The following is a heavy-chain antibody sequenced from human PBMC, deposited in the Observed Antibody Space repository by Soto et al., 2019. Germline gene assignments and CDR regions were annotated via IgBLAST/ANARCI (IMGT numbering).Heavy chain of an antibody. CDR2: IYYSGST. Sequence: SETLSLTCTVSGGSTSSYYWSWIRQPPGKGLEWIGYIYYSGSTNYNPSLKSRVTTSVDTSKNQFSLKLSSVTAADTAVYYCARGAMDTAMVIGYWGQGTLVTVSS. CDR1: GGSTSSYY. V-gene: IGHV4-59*01. CDR3: ARGAMDTAMVIGY. D-gene: IGHD5-18*01. J-gene: IGHJ4*02.